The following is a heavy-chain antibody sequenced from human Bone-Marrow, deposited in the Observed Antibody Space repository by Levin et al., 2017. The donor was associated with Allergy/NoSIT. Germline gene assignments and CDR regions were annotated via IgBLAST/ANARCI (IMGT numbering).Heavy chain of an antibody. V-gene: IGHV4-39*01. D-gene: IGHD2/OR15-2a*01. CDR3: VKNTTRTPWFDS. CDR2: IYYIGTT. CDR1: GDSINNGNNY. Sequence: KTGGSLRLSCTVSGDSINNGNNYWGWIRQPPGKGLEWIGTIYYIGTTNYNPSLKSRVTMSVDTSKNVFSLNMKSVTAADTAVYYCVKNTTRTPWFDSWGQGTLVTVSS. J-gene: IGHJ5*01.